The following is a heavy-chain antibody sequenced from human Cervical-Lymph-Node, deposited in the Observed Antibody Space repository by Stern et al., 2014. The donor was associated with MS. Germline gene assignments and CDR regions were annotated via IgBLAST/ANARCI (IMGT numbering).Heavy chain of an antibody. J-gene: IGHJ4*02. CDR1: GFTFGDYA. CDR2: ISRNSGDT. V-gene: IGHV3-9*01. D-gene: IGHD6-19*01. CDR3: VKDVDSSIAVSFDY. Sequence: QLVQSGGGLVQPGGSLRLSCAASGFTFGDYAMQWVRQTPGQGLEWVAGISRNSGDTAYSDSVQGRVTISRDNAKNSLFLQMNSLRPEDTALYYCVKDVDSSIAVSFDYWGQGTQVTVSP.